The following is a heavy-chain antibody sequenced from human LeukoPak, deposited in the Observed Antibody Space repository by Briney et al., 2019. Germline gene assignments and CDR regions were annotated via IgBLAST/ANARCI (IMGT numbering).Heavy chain of an antibody. CDR3: AKDVIVAFDY. D-gene: IGHD2/OR15-2a*01. Sequence: GGSLRLSCGASGFTFSSYGMHWVRQAPGKGLEWVAFIRYDGSNKYYADSVKGRFTISRDNSKNTLYLQMNSLRAEDTAVYYCAKDVIVAFDYWGQGTLVTVSS. J-gene: IGHJ4*02. CDR2: IRYDGSNK. CDR1: GFTFSSYG. V-gene: IGHV3-30*02.